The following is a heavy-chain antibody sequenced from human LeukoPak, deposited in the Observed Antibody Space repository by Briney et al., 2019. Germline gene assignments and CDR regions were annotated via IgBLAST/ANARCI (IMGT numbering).Heavy chain of an antibody. D-gene: IGHD6-6*01. CDR3: ARVQSIAARRAFDI. V-gene: IGHV3-21*01. CDR2: ISSSSSYI. J-gene: IGHJ3*02. Sequence: PGGSPRLSCAASGFTFSSYSMNWVRQAPGKGLEWVSSISSSSSYIYYADSVKGRFTISRDNAKNSLYLQMNSLRAEDTAVYYCARVQSIAARRAFDIWGQGTMVTVSS. CDR1: GFTFSSYS.